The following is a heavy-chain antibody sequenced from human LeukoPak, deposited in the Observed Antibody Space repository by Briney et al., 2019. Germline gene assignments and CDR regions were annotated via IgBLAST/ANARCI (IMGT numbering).Heavy chain of an antibody. CDR3: ARDSAMVYAVFDY. CDR1: GGSISSSSYY. V-gene: IGHV4-39*07. CDR2: IYHSGST. D-gene: IGHD2-8*01. J-gene: IGHJ4*02. Sequence: SETLPLTCTVSGGSISSSSYYWGWIRQPPGKGLEWIGSIYHSGSTNYNPSLKSRVTISVDKSKNQFSLKLSSVTAADTAVYYCARDSAMVYAVFDYWGQGTLVTVSS.